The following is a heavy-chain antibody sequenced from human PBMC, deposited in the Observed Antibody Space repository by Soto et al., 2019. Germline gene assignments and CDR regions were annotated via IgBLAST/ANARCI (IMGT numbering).Heavy chain of an antibody. CDR3: ARDSDSGSYSFDY. CDR1: GFTFSSYG. J-gene: IGHJ4*02. Sequence: GGSLSLSCAASGFTFSSYGMHWVRQAPGKGLEWVAVIWYDGSNKYYADSVKGRFTISRDNSKNTLYLQMNSLRAEDTAVYYCARDSDSGSYSFDYWGQGTLVTVSS. D-gene: IGHD1-26*01. CDR2: IWYDGSNK. V-gene: IGHV3-33*01.